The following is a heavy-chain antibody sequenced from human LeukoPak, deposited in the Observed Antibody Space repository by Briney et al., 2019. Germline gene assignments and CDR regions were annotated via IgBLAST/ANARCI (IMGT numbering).Heavy chain of an antibody. CDR3: ARVYYSSSYDYWYFDL. Sequence: SETLSLICTVSGGSIRNYYWSWIRQPPGKGLECLVYIYYSGSTNYNPSLKSRVTISVDTSKIQFSLKLSSVTAADTAEYYCARVYYSSSYDYWYFDLWGRGTLVTVSS. CDR2: IYYSGST. V-gene: IGHV4-59*01. D-gene: IGHD6-13*01. CDR1: GGSIRNYY. J-gene: IGHJ2*01.